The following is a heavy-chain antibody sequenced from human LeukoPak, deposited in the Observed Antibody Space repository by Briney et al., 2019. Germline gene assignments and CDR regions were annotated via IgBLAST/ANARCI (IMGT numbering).Heavy chain of an antibody. Sequence: GGSLRLSCAASGFTFSNYWMHWVRQAPGNGLVWVSRINSDGSSRNDADSVKGRFTISRDNAKNTLFLQMNSLRAEDTAVYYCASASSHRIAAGGDYWGQGILVAVSS. J-gene: IGHJ4*02. CDR3: ASASSHRIAAGGDY. CDR2: INSDGSSR. CDR1: GFTFSNYW. D-gene: IGHD6-13*01. V-gene: IGHV3-74*01.